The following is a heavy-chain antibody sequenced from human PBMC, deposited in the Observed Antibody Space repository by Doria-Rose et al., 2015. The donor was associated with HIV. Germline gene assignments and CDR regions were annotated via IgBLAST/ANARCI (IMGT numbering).Heavy chain of an antibody. V-gene: IGHV2-26*01. D-gene: IGHD6-13*01. Sequence: QESGPVLVKPTETLTLTCTVSGVSLSSPGMGVSWIRQPPGKALEWLANIFSDDERSYKSSLKIRLTISRGTPKSQVVLTMTDMDPVDTATYYCARIKSSRWYHKYYFDFWGQGTLVIVSA. CDR3: ARIKSSRWYHKYYFDF. CDR2: IFSDDER. J-gene: IGHJ4*02. CDR1: GVSLSSPGMG.